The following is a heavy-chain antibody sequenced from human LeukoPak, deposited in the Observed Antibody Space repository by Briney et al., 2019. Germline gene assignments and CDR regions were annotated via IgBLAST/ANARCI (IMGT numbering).Heavy chain of an antibody. J-gene: IGHJ4*02. CDR3: ARESAGSLHDSTAAFHY. CDR1: GDSVTSTY. CDR2: GHHSESS. Sequence: SETLSLTCSVSGDSVTSTYWSWIRQPPGKGLEWIAYGHHSESSNYNPSFRSRVIIPVDTSRNQFSLRLSSVTAADTAIYYCARESAGSLHDSTAAFHYWGQGVLVIVSS. V-gene: IGHV4-59*02. D-gene: IGHD2-8*02.